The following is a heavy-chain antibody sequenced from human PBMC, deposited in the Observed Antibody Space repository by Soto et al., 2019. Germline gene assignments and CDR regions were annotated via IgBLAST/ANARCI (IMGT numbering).Heavy chain of an antibody. CDR1: GFTVSDNY. V-gene: IGHV3-53*01. J-gene: IGHJ4*02. D-gene: IGHD1-26*01. CDR3: VRASGSRFFDF. Sequence: HPGGSLRLSCAASGFTVSDNYMSWVRQAPGKGLEWVSGIYSGGSTYYTDSVKGRFTISRDNSKNTLYLQMNSLRGEDTAVFYCVRASGSRFFDFWGQGTLVTVSS. CDR2: IYSGGST.